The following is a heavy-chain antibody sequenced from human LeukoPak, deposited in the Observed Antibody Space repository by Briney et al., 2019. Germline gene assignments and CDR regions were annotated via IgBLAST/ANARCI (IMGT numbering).Heavy chain of an antibody. CDR1: GFTFSDYY. V-gene: IGHV3-11*01. CDR3: ARCTGSSCSPVN. CDR2: ISYSGSTI. J-gene: IGHJ4*02. Sequence: GGSLRLSCAASGFTFSDYYMNWIRQAPGKGLEWVSYISYSGSTIYYADSVKGRFTISRDNAKNSLYLQMNSLGAEDTAVYYCARCTGSSCSPVNWGQGTLVTVSS. D-gene: IGHD2-8*02.